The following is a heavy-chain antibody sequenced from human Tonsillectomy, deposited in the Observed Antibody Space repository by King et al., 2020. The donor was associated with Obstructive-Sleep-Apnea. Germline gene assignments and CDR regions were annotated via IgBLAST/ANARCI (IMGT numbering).Heavy chain of an antibody. CDR1: GGTFSNYA. Sequence: VQLVESGAEVKKPGSSVKVSCKASGGTFSNYAISWVRQAPGHGLEWMGGIIPIFGTANYAQKFQGRVTITADESTSTGYMELSSLRSADTAVYYCASGYYXXSSGYWGPFDYXXQGTLVTVSS. CDR3: ASGYYXXSSGYWGPFDY. D-gene: IGHD3-22*01. J-gene: IGHJ4*02. CDR2: IIPIFGTA. V-gene: IGHV1-69*01.